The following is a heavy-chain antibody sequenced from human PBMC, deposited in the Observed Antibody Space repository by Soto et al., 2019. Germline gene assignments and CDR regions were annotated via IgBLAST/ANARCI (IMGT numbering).Heavy chain of an antibody. D-gene: IGHD2-8*01. Sequence: QVQLQESGPGLVKPSQTLSLICTVSGDSISSDNYFWSWIRQPPGQGLEWIGYISNRGTPYYNPALKSRVTISLDTSMTRFSLDRYSVTAADTAVYYCAREVNVVALSDAFDIWGQGTMVTVSS. CDR3: AREVNVVALSDAFDI. V-gene: IGHV4-30-4*01. J-gene: IGHJ3*02. CDR1: GDSISSDNYF. CDR2: ISNRGTP.